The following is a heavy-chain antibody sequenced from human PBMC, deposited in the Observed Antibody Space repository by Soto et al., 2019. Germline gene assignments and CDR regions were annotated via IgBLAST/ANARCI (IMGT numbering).Heavy chain of an antibody. Sequence: SVKVSCKASGGTFSSYAISWVRQAPGQGLEWMGGIIPIFGTANYAQKFQGRVTITADKSTSTAYMELSSLRSADTAVYFCAGMPYTSGLRFDPWGPGALVTVSS. CDR2: IIPIFGTA. CDR1: GGTFSSYA. J-gene: IGHJ5*02. D-gene: IGHD6-19*01. CDR3: AGMPYTSGLRFDP. V-gene: IGHV1-69*06.